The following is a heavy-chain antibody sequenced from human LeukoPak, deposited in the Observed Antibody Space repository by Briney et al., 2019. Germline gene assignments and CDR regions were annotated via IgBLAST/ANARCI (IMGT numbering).Heavy chain of an antibody. V-gene: IGHV4-38-2*02. CDR3: ARSAAGLIHYYYYYYMDV. CDR2: IYHSGST. J-gene: IGHJ6*03. Sequence: SETLSLTCTVSGYSISSGYYWGWIRQPPGKGLEWIGRIYHSGSTYYNPSLKSRVTISVDTSKNQFSLKLSSVTAADTAVYYCARSAAGLIHYYYYYYMDVWGKGTTVTV. D-gene: IGHD6-13*01. CDR1: GYSISSGYY.